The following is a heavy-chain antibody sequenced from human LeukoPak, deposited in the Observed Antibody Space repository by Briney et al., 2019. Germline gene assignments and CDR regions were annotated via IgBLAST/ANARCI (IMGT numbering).Heavy chain of an antibody. Sequence: ASVKVSCKVSGYTLTELSMHWVRQAPGKGLEWMGGFDPEDGETIYAQKFQGRVTMTEDTSTDTAYMELSSLRSEDTAVYYCATDAHRGYCSGGSCHYWYFDLWGRGTLVTVSS. D-gene: IGHD2-15*01. CDR3: ATDAHRGYCSGGSCHYWYFDL. V-gene: IGHV1-24*01. CDR1: GYTLTELS. J-gene: IGHJ2*01. CDR2: FDPEDGET.